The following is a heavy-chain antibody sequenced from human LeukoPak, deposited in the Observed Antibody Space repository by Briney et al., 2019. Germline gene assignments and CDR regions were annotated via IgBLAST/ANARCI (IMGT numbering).Heavy chain of an antibody. CDR1: GYTFTGYY. J-gene: IGHJ6*03. CDR2: INPNSGGT. CDR3: ARGFIGPGSSGWYYSYYYYYMDV. D-gene: IGHD6-19*01. V-gene: IGHV1-2*02. Sequence: ASVKVSCKASGYTFTGYYMHWVRQAPGQGLEWMGWINPNSGGTNYAQKFQGRVTMTRDTSISTAYMELSRLRSDDTAVYYCARGFIGPGSSGWYYSYYYYYMDVWGKGTTVTVSS.